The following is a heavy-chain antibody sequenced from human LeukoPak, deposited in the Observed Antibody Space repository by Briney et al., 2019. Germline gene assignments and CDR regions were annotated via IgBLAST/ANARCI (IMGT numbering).Heavy chain of an antibody. CDR3: ARADCSGGSCASFDY. CDR1: GYTFTSYD. CDR2: MNPNNGNT. Sequence: ASVKVSCKASGYTFTSYDINWVRQVTGQGLEWMGWMNPNNGNTGYVQKFQGRVTITRNTSISTAYMELSSLRSEDTAVYYCARADCSGGSCASFDYWGQGTLVTVSS. D-gene: IGHD2-15*01. J-gene: IGHJ4*02. V-gene: IGHV1-8*01.